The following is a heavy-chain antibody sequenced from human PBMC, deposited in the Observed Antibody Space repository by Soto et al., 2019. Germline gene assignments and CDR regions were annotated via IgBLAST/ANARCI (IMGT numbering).Heavy chain of an antibody. CDR2: ISGSGGST. D-gene: IGHD5-18*01. CDR3: AKDSSYGPYYYYYYGMDV. V-gene: IGHV3-23*01. J-gene: IGHJ6*02. Sequence: PGGSLRLSCAASGFTFSSYAMSWVRQAPGKXLEWVSAISGSGGSTYYADSVKGRFTISRDNSKNTLYLQMNSLRAEDTAVYYCAKDSSYGPYYYYYYGMDVWGQGTTVTVSS. CDR1: GFTFSSYA.